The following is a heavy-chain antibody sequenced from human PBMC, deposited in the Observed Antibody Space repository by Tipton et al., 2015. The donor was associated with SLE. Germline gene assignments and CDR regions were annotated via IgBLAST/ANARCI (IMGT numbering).Heavy chain of an antibody. CDR3: ARGSPWFDP. V-gene: IGHV4-38-2*01. J-gene: IGHJ5*02. CDR1: GYSISSGYY. CDR2: IYHSGST. Sequence: TLSLTCAVSGYSISSGYYWGWIRQPPGKGLEWIGSIYHSGSTYYNPSLKSRVTISVDTSENQFSLKLSSVTAADTAVYYCARGSPWFDPWGQGTLVTVSA.